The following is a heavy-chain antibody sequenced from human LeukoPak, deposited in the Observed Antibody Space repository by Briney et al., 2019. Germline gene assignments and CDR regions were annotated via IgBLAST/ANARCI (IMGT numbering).Heavy chain of an antibody. CDR2: IHQSGST. Sequence: PSGTLYLTCAVSGGSISSDNWWSWVRQPPGKGLEWVGEIHQSGSTNHNPSLKSRVTITVDKSKSQFSLKLGSVTAADTAVYYCARRNYYDSTGYYNNWGWGTMVTVSS. D-gene: IGHD3-22*01. CDR3: ARRNYYDSTGYYNN. CDR1: GGSISSDNW. V-gene: IGHV4-4*02. J-gene: IGHJ1*01.